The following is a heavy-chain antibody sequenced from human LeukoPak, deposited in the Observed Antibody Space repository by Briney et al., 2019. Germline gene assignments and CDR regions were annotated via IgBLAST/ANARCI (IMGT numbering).Heavy chain of an antibody. D-gene: IGHD3-10*01. J-gene: IGHJ4*02. V-gene: IGHV3-66*01. CDR3: AKDLYQYGSGRHYKTF. Sequence: GGSLRLSCAASGFTVSSNYMSWVRQAPGKGLEWVSVIYSGGSTYYADSVKGRFTISRDNSKNTLYLQMNSLIAEDTAVYYCAKDLYQYGSGRHYKTFWGQGTLVTVSS. CDR2: IYSGGST. CDR1: GFTVSSNY.